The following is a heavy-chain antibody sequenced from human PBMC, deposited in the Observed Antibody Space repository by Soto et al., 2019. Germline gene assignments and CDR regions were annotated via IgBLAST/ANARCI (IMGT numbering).Heavy chain of an antibody. V-gene: IGHV4-31*03. CDR3: ARQAGKPRIDYYYYYGMDV. CDR2: IYHSGST. Sequence: PSETLSLTCTVSGGSISSGGYYWSWIRQHPGKGLEWIGYIYHSGSTYYNPSLKSRVTISVDTSKNQFSLKLSSVTAADTAVYYCARQAGKPRIDYYYYYGMDVWGQGTTVTVSS. CDR1: GGSISSGGYY. D-gene: IGHD2-15*01. J-gene: IGHJ6*02.